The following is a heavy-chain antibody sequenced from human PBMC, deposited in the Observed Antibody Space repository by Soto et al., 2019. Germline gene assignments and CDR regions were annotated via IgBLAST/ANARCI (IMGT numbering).Heavy chain of an antibody. Sequence: SETLSLTCAVSAGSISSRNWWTWVRQSPGKGLEWIGEIHHSGSTNYNPSLKSRVTISVDNSKNQFSLKLSSVTAADTAVYYCARPVGATSGWFDPWGQGTLVTAPQ. CDR1: AGSISSRNW. V-gene: IGHV4-4*02. CDR2: IHHSGST. CDR3: ARPVGATSGWFDP. J-gene: IGHJ5*02. D-gene: IGHD1-26*01.